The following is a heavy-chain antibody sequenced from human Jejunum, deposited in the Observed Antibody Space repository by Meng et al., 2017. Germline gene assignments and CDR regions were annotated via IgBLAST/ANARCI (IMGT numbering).Heavy chain of an antibody. CDR3: ARDSLNWASELGTFDI. Sequence: GESLKISCAASGFTLTNYWMTWVHQAPGKGLEWVANIKYDGSEKYYVDSVKGRFTISRDYAKNSLFLQMNSLRADDTAVYYCARDSLNWASELGTFDIWGQGTMVTVSS. CDR2: IKYDGSEK. V-gene: IGHV3-7*01. CDR1: GFTLTNYW. D-gene: IGHD2-8*02. J-gene: IGHJ3*02.